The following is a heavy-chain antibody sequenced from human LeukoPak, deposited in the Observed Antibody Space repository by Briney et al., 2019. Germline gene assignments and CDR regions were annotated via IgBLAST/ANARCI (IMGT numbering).Heavy chain of an antibody. CDR3: ASSLPYSSSWNGFDY. Sequence: GGSLRLSCAASGFTFSTYGMHWVRQAPGKGLEWVAVIWYDGSNKYYADSVKGRFTISRDNSKNTLFLQMNSLRAEDTAVYYCASSLPYSSSWNGFDYWGQGTLVTVSS. V-gene: IGHV3-33*01. J-gene: IGHJ4*02. D-gene: IGHD2-2*01. CDR2: IWYDGSNK. CDR1: GFTFSTYG.